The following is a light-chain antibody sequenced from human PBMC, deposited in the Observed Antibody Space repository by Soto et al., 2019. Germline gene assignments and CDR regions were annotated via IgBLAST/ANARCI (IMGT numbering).Light chain of an antibody. V-gene: IGLV2-8*01. CDR1: SSDVGGYNY. J-gene: IGLJ1*01. CDR3: SSYAGTHIV. CDR2: EVS. Sequence: QSALTQPPSASGSPGQSVTISCTGTSSDVGGYNYVSWYQQHPGKAPKLMIYEVSKRPSGVPDRFSGSKSGNTASLTVSGLQAEDEADYYCSSYAGTHIVFGTGTKLTV.